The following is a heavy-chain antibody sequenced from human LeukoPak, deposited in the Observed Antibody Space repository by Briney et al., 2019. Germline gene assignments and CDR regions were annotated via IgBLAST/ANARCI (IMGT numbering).Heavy chain of an antibody. J-gene: IGHJ4*02. D-gene: IGHD5-18*01. V-gene: IGHV1-18*01. CDR2: ISANNGNT. CDR1: GYTFSRYG. Sequence: ASVKVSCKASGYTFSRYGVSWVRQAPGQGLEWMGWISANNGNTNYAQKVQGRVTMTTDTSTNTAYMELRSLRSDDTAVYYCARVNGYSNGWIDYWGQETLVTVSS. CDR3: ARVNGYSNGWIDY.